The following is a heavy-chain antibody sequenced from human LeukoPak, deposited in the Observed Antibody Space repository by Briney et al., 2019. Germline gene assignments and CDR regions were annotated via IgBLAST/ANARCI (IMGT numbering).Heavy chain of an antibody. Sequence: GGSLRLSRAASGFTFSGSAMHWARQASGKGLEWVGRIRNKANSYATAYTASVKGRFTISRDDSKNTAYLHMNSLKTEDTAVYYCTRYSSSDNWFDPWGQGTLVTVSS. CDR3: TRYSSSDNWFDP. CDR1: GFTFSGSA. J-gene: IGHJ5*02. D-gene: IGHD6-6*01. V-gene: IGHV3-73*01. CDR2: IRNKANSYAT.